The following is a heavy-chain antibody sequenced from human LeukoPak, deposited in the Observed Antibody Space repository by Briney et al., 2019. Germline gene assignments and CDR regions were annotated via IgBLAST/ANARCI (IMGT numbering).Heavy chain of an antibody. V-gene: IGHV1-18*01. CDR2: ISAYNGNT. D-gene: IGHD3-16*02. J-gene: IGHJ4*02. CDR3: ARAGDYDYVWGSYRYRVFDY. CDR1: GYTFTSYG. Sequence: ASVKVSCKASGYTFTSYGISWVRQAPGQGLEWMGWISAYNGNTNYAQKLQGRVTMTTDTSTSTAYMELRSLRSDDTAVYHCARAGDYDYVWGSYRYRVFDYWGQGTLVTVSS.